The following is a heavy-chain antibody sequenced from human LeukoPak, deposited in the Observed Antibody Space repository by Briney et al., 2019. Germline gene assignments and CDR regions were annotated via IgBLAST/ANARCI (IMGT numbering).Heavy chain of an antibody. V-gene: IGHV3-15*04. J-gene: IGHJ5*02. CDR1: GFTFSSYA. Sequence: PGGSLRLSCAASGFTFSSYAMTWVRQAPGKGLEWVGRIESNTGGGTTDYAAPVKGRFTISRDDSMNTLYLQMNSLRTDDSAVYYCVWSSLNWFAHWGQGTLVTVSS. CDR2: IESNTGGGTT. CDR3: VWSSLNWFAH. D-gene: IGHD3-3*01.